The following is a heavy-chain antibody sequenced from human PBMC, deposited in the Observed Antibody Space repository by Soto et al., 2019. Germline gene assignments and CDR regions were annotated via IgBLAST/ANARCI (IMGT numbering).Heavy chain of an antibody. CDR1: GYTFTSYD. CDR3: XXEXXXTPDY. J-gene: IGHJ4*02. Sequence: QVQLVQSGAEVKKPGASVKVSCKASGYTFTSYDINWVRQATGQGLEWMGWMNPNSGNTGYAQKFQGRVTMTRNTSISTAYMELSSLXSEDTAVXXXXXEXXXTPDYWGQGTLVTVSS. V-gene: IGHV1-8*01. CDR2: MNPNSGNT.